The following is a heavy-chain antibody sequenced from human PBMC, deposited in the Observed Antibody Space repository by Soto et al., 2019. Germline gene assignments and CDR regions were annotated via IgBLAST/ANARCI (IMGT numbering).Heavy chain of an antibody. V-gene: IGHV4-59*01. CDR2: VHVFGTT. J-gene: IGHJ3*02. Sequence: SETLSLTCSVSADSLAAYYWNWIRQTPGKGLECVGYVHVFGTTRYKPSLKSRVTISMDTSKSQLSLRLSSVTAADTAVYYCAGYYEDAFDIWGQGTMVTVSS. CDR1: ADSLAAYY. CDR3: AGYYEDAFDI. D-gene: IGHD3-22*01.